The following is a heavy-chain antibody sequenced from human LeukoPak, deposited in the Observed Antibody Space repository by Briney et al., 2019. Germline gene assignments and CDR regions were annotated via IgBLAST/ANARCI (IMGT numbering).Heavy chain of an antibody. Sequence: GGSLRLSCAASGFTFSSYSMNWVGQAPGKGLEWVSSISSSSSYIYYADSVKGRFTISRDNAKSSLYLQMNSLRAEDTAVYYCARVVAVAGRAFDIWGQGTMVTVSS. V-gene: IGHV3-21*01. CDR2: ISSSSSYI. CDR1: GFTFSSYS. D-gene: IGHD6-19*01. J-gene: IGHJ3*02. CDR3: ARVVAVAGRAFDI.